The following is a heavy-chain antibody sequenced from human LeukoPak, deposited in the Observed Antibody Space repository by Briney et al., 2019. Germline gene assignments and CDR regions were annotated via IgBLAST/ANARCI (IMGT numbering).Heavy chain of an antibody. D-gene: IGHD2-21*02. CDR3: ARGVVTVPLYYFDY. J-gene: IGHJ4*02. Sequence: TGGSLRLSCSASGFTFSTYWMSWVRQAPGKGLEWVANMRRDGNEIYYLDSVKGRFTISRDNSKNTLYLQMNSLRAEDTAVYYCARGVVTVPLYYFDYWGQGTLVTVSS. CDR1: GFTFSTYW. V-gene: IGHV3-7*03. CDR2: MRRDGNEI.